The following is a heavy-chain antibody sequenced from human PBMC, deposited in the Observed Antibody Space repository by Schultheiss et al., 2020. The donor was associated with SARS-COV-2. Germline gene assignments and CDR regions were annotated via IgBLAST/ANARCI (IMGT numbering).Heavy chain of an antibody. J-gene: IGHJ3*02. Sequence: GGSLRLSCAASGFTFSSYWMSWVRQAPGKGLEWVANIKQDGSEKYYADSVKGRFTISRDNSKNTLYLQMNSLRAEDTAVYYCAKDSTGFLSAFDIWGQGTMVTVSS. CDR3: AKDSTGFLSAFDI. CDR2: IKQDGSEK. CDR1: GFTFSSYW. D-gene: IGHD2-2*01. V-gene: IGHV3-7*03.